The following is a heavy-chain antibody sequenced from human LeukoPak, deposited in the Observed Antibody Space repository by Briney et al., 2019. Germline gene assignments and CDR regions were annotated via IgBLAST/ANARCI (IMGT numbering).Heavy chain of an antibody. CDR1: GFIFSNYE. CDR2: ISSTGGDI. Sequence: PGGSLRLSCAGSGFIFSNYEMNWVRQAPGKGLEWVSYISSTGGDIYYADSVKGRFTISRDNAEKSVYLQMNSLRAEDTAVYYCARDLPTGTYRAYFDNWGQGTPVTVSS. V-gene: IGHV3-48*03. D-gene: IGHD1-26*01. J-gene: IGHJ4*02. CDR3: ARDLPTGTYRAYFDN.